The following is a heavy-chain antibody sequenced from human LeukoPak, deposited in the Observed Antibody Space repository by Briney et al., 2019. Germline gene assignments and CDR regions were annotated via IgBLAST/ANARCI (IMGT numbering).Heavy chain of an antibody. CDR1: GFTFPSYW. J-gene: IGHJ5*02. D-gene: IGHD6-13*01. Sequence: PGGSLRLSCAASGFTFPSYWMTWVRQAPGKGLEWVANIKQHGSEKYYVDSVKGRFTISRDNAKNSLYLQMNSLRAEDTAVYYCAREVGSSSSNWFDPWGQGTLVTVSS. CDR3: AREVGSSSSNWFDP. V-gene: IGHV3-7*01. CDR2: IKQHGSEK.